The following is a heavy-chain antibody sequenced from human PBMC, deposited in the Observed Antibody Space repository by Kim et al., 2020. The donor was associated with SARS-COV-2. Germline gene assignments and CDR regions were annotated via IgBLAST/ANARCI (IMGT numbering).Heavy chain of an antibody. J-gene: IGHJ6*02. V-gene: IGHV3-33*01. CDR1: GFTFSSYG. Sequence: GGSLRLSCAASGFTFSSYGMHWVRQAPGKGLEWVAVIWYDGSNKYYADSVKGRFTISRDNSKNTLYLQMNSLRAEDTAVYYCARDLLYRPAYNWNDKSNPRYYYGMDVWGQGTTVTVSS. D-gene: IGHD1-1*01. CDR2: IWYDGSNK. CDR3: ARDLLYRPAYNWNDKSNPRYYYGMDV.